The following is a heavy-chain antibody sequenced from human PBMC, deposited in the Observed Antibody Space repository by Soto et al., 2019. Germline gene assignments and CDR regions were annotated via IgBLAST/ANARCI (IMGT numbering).Heavy chain of an antibody. Sequence: QVQLVQSGAEVKKPGSSVKVSCKASGGTFSSYAISWVRQAPGQGLEWMGGIIPIFGTANYAQTFQGRVTITADESTSTAYMELSSLRSEDTAVYYCAREILPDSSSWYGTPQDWGQGTLVTVSS. D-gene: IGHD6-13*01. CDR1: GGTFSSYA. CDR2: IIPIFGTA. CDR3: AREILPDSSSWYGTPQD. J-gene: IGHJ4*02. V-gene: IGHV1-69*01.